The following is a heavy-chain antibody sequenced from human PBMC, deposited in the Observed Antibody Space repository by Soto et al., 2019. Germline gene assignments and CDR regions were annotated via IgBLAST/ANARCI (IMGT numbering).Heavy chain of an antibody. V-gene: IGHV3-23*01. CDR1: GFTFSSYA. Sequence: GGSLRLSCAASGFTFSSYAMSWVRQAPGKGLEWVSAISGSGGSTYYADSVKGRFTISRDNSKNTLYLQMNSLRAEDTAVYYCAKSREEPGSCSYYTYWFDAWGQGTLVTVSS. D-gene: IGHD3-10*01. CDR2: ISGSGGST. CDR3: AKSREEPGSCSYYTYWFDA. J-gene: IGHJ5*02.